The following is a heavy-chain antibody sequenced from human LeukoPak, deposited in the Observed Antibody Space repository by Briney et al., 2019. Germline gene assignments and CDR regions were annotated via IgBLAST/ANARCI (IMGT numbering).Heavy chain of an antibody. V-gene: IGHV3-64*01. D-gene: IGHD3-22*01. CDR2: ISSNGGST. CDR3: ARRNYYDSSGYYLDY. CDR1: GFTSSSYA. J-gene: IGHJ4*02. Sequence: GGSLRLSCAASGFTSSSYAMHWVRRAPGKGLEYVSAISSNGGSTYYANSVKGRFTISRDNSKNTLYLQMGSLRAEDMAVYYCARRNYYDSSGYYLDYWGQGTLVTVSS.